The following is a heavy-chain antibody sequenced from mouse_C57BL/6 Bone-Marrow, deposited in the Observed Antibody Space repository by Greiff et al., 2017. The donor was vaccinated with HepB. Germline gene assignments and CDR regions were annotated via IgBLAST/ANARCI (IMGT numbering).Heavy chain of an antibody. J-gene: IGHJ2*01. CDR2: ISSGGSYT. V-gene: IGHV5-6*02. CDR1: GFTFSSYG. D-gene: IGHD1-1*01. CDR3: ARRELSTTVVSYFDY. Sequence: EVKLVESGGDLVKPGGSLKLSCAASGFTFSSYGMSWVRQTPDKRLEWVATISSGGSYTYYPDSVQGRFTISRDNAKNTLYLQMSSLKSEDTAMYYCARRELSTTVVSYFDYWGQGTTLTVSS.